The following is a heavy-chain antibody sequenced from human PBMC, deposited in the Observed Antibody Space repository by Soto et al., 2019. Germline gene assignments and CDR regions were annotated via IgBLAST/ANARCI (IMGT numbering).Heavy chain of an antibody. CDR1: GFTFSSYG. CDR3: ARDLSCSGGSCYSYYYYYGMDV. CDR2: IWYDGSNK. V-gene: IGHV3-33*01. D-gene: IGHD2-15*01. J-gene: IGHJ6*02. Sequence: GGSLRLSCAASGFTFSSYGMHWVRQAPGKGLEWVAVIWYDGSNKYYADSVKGRFTISRDNSKNTLYLQMNSLRAEDTAMYYCARDLSCSGGSCYSYYYYYGMDVWGQGTTVTVSS.